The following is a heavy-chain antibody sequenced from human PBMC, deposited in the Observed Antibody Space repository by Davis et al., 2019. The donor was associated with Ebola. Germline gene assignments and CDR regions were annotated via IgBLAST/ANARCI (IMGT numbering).Heavy chain of an antibody. CDR2: IIPIFGTA. J-gene: IGHJ6*02. CDR3: ARDEYSSSWYGDYYYYYGMDV. CDR1: GGTFSSYA. D-gene: IGHD6-13*01. V-gene: IGHV1-69*13. Sequence: SVTVSCKASGGTFSSYAISWVRQAPGQGLECMGGIIPIFGTANYAQKFQGRVTITADESTSKAYMELSSLRSEDTAVYYCARDEYSSSWYGDYYYYYGMDVWGQGTTVTVSS.